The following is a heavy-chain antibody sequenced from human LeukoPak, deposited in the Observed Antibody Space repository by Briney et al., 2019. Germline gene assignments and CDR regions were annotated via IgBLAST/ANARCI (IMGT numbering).Heavy chain of an antibody. CDR1: VFSLSNAA. D-gene: IGHD2-15*01. V-gene: IGHV3-64*05. CDR2: ISSNGGAT. J-gene: IGHJ4*02. Sequence: HPVRSLRLSSSASVFSLSNAAMHWVLHAPGERLEDVSVISSNGGATYADSVKGRFTIPRDISKNTLYIPMSSLRPEDNAVYYCVNNVLIGAPATRDCWGQGTLVTVSS. CDR3: VNNVLIGAPATRDC.